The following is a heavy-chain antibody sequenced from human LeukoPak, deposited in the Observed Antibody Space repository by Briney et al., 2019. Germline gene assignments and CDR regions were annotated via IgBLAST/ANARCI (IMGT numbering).Heavy chain of an antibody. CDR2: IISDSRSI. CDR1: GVTFSRHS. V-gene: IGHV3-21*01. CDR3: ASFETRGTGAFDY. D-gene: IGHD7-27*01. J-gene: IGHJ4*02. Sequence: GGSLRLSCAASGVTFSRHSMNWVRQAPEKGLEWVSSIISDSRSIFYRDSVKGRFTISRDNAENSVYLQMNSLRAEDTAVYYCASFETRGTGAFDYGGQGTLVSVSS.